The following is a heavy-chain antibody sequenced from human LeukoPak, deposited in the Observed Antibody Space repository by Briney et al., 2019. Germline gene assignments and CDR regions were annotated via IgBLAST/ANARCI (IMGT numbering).Heavy chain of an antibody. CDR2: ISSSSSTI. CDR3: ARVGYGYCSSTSCPRGPYYMDV. V-gene: IGHV3-48*01. CDR1: GFTFSSYS. J-gene: IGHJ6*03. Sequence: GGSLRLSCAASGFTFSSYSMNWVRQAPGKGLEWVSYISSSSSTIYYADSVKGRFTISRDNAKNSLYLQMNSLRAEDTAVYYGARVGYGYCSSTSCPRGPYYMDVWGKGTTVTVSS. D-gene: IGHD2-2*01.